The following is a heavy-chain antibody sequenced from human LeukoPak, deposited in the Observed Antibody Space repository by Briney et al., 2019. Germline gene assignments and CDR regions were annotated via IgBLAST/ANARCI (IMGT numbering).Heavy chain of an antibody. D-gene: IGHD3-22*01. CDR1: GFTFSIYA. J-gene: IGHJ4*02. Sequence: GGSLRLSCAASGFTFSIYAMSWVRQAPGKGLEWVSAISGSGGTAYYADSVKGRFTISRDNSKNMLYLQMNSLRAEDTAVYYCAKKGYYDGSGYYMYNFDHWGQGTLVTVSS. CDR2: ISGSGGTA. V-gene: IGHV3-23*01. CDR3: AKKGYYDGSGYYMYNFDH.